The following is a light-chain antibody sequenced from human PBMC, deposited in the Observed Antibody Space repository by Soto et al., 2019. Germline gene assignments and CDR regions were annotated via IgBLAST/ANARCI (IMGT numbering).Light chain of an antibody. CDR2: AAS. V-gene: IGKV1-39*01. Sequence: DILMTQSPSSLSASVGDRVTITCRASQSITTYLNWYHHKPGKAPKLLIYAASSLQSGVPSRFSGSGSGTDFTLTISSLQPEDFATYYCQQSYTIPFTFGQGTKLEIK. CDR3: QQSYTIPFT. J-gene: IGKJ2*01. CDR1: QSITTY.